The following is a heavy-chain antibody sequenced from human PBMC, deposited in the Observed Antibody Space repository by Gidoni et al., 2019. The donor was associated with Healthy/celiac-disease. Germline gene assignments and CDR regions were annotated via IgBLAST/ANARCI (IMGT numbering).Heavy chain of an antibody. V-gene: IGHV4-61*02. CDR3: ARDGRNTAMVFSDWFDP. CDR2: IYHSGST. CDR1: GGSISSGSSY. Sequence: QVQLQESGPGMVKPSQTLSLTCTAPGGSISSGSSYWSWIRPPAGKGLEWTGRIYHSGSTNYHPSLKSRVTISVDTSKNQFSLKLSSVTAADTAVYYCARDGRNTAMVFSDWFDPWGQGTLVTVSS. J-gene: IGHJ5*02. D-gene: IGHD5-18*01.